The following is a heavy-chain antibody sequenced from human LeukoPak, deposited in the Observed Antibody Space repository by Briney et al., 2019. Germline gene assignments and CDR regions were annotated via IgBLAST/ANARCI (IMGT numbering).Heavy chain of an antibody. D-gene: IGHD1-14*01. CDR1: GCMFSYYW. J-gene: IGHJ6*03. CDR2: IKNDGSEK. V-gene: IGHV3-7*01. Sequence: GSLILSCATSGCMFSYYWMTWVRQAPGEGLEWVANIKNDGSEKYYVDYKKGRFSILRDNAQNSLYLQMNGLRGEDTAVYYCARSYNASYYYYMDAWGKGTTVTVSS. CDR3: ARSYNASYYYYMDA.